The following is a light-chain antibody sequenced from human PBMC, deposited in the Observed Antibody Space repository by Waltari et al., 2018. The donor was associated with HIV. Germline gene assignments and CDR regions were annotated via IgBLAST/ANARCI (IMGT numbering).Light chain of an antibody. CDR1: SSDVGAKNY. J-gene: IGLJ1*01. CDR3: CSYAGKYTWV. CDR2: DVS. V-gene: IGLV2-11*01. Sequence: QSVLTQPSSVSGSPGQSVTISCTGTSSDVGAKNYVSWYQQNPGKAPVLLILDVSQRPSGVPDRFSGSKSGNTSSLTISGLQAVDEADYYCCSYAGKYTWVFGTGTKVTVL.